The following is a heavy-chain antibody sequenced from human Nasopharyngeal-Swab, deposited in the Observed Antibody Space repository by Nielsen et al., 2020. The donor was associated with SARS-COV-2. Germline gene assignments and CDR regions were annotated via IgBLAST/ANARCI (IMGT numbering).Heavy chain of an antibody. CDR3: ARALSARTTFNCLGP. D-gene: IGHD4-17*01. CDR2: ISGYNGNP. J-gene: IGHJ5*02. CDR1: GFTFSGYG. Sequence: ASVKVSCKASGFTFSGYGVAWVRQAPGQGLEWMGWISGYNGNPKYSHSLQGRVTLTTGTSTAYMELRSLTSDDTAVYYCARALSARTTFNCLGPWGQGTLVTVSS. V-gene: IGHV1-18*01.